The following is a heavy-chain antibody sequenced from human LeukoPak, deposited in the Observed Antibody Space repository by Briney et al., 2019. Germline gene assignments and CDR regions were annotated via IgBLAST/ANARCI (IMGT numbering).Heavy chain of an antibody. J-gene: IGHJ4*02. V-gene: IGHV3-9*01. CDR1: GFTFGDYG. D-gene: IGHD3-10*01. CDR3: AKAEWFGELWDPLDY. Sequence: PGGSLRLSCAASGFTFGDYGMHWLRQAPGKGLEWVSGIGWNSGSIAYADSVKGRFTLSRDNSKNTLYLQMNSLTAEDTAVYYCAKAEWFGELWDPLDYWGQGTLVTVSS. CDR2: IGWNSGSI.